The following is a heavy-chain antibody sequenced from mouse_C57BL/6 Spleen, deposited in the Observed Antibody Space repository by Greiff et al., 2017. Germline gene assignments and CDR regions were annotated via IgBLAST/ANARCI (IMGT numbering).Heavy chain of an antibody. D-gene: IGHD2-1*01. V-gene: IGHV3-8*01. J-gene: IGHJ1*03. CDR2: LSYSGST. Sequence: EVKLVESGPGLAKPSQTLSLTCSVTGYSITSDYWNWIRKFPGNKLEYMGYLSYSGSTYYNPSLKSRISITRDTSKNQYYLQLNAVTTEDTATYYCARSGYGNYWYFDVWGTGTTVTVSS. CDR3: ARSGYGNYWYFDV. CDR1: GYSITSDY.